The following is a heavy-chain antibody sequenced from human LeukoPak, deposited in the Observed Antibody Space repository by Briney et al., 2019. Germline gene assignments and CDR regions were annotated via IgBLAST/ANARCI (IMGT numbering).Heavy chain of an antibody. CDR1: GGAISRGDYY. Sequence: SETLSLTCTVSGGAISRGDYYWSWIRQPPGKGLEWIGYIYYSGSTYYNPSLKSRVTISVDTSKKQISLKLNSVTAADTAVYYCARDYYGSGSYWTWGQGTLATVSS. V-gene: IGHV4-30-4*01. CDR2: IYYSGST. D-gene: IGHD3-10*01. J-gene: IGHJ4*02. CDR3: ARDYYGSGSYWT.